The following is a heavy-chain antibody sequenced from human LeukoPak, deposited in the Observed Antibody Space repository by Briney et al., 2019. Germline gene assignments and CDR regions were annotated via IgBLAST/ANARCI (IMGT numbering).Heavy chain of an antibody. Sequence: GGSLRLSCAASGFTFDDYTMHWVRQAPGKGLEWVSLISWDGGSTYYADSVKGRFTISRDNSKNSLYLQMNNLRTEDTALYYCAKGRSELVRGVIDYWGQGTLVTVSS. D-gene: IGHD3-10*01. CDR1: GFTFDDYT. J-gene: IGHJ4*02. V-gene: IGHV3-43*01. CDR3: AKGRSELVRGVIDY. CDR2: ISWDGGST.